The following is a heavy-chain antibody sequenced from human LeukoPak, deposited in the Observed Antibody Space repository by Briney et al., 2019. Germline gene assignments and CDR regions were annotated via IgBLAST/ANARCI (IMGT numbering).Heavy chain of an antibody. CDR2: IIPIFGTA. D-gene: IGHD3-10*01. CDR3: ATPAGGSGSYSNWFDR. J-gene: IGHJ5*02. Sequence: ASVKVSCTASGGTFSIYATGWVRQAPGQGLEWMGGIIPIFGTANYAQKFQGRVTITADESTSTDYMELSSLRSEDTAVYYCATPAGGSGSYSNWFDRLGQGTLVTVSS. V-gene: IGHV1-69*13. CDR1: GGTFSIYA.